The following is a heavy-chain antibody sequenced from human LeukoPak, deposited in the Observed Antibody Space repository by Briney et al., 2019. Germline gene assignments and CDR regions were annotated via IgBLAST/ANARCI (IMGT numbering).Heavy chain of an antibody. CDR3: AKFNGTRMYYFDY. D-gene: IGHD3-10*01. J-gene: IGHJ4*02. V-gene: IGHV3-30-3*02. CDR1: GFTFSRYA. CDR2: ISSDGSIQ. Sequence: GGSLRLSCAASGFTFSRYAGHWVRQAPGKGLEWVAVISSDGSIQYHADSVKGRFTISRDNSKNTLYLQMNSLRAEDTAVYYCAKFNGTRMYYFDYWGQGTLVTVSS.